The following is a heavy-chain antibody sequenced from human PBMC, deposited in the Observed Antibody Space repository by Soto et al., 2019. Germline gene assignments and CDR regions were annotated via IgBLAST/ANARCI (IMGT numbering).Heavy chain of an antibody. V-gene: IGHV3-21*01. CDR2: ISSSSSYI. Sequence: EVQLVESGGGLVKPGGSLRLSCAASGFTFSSYSMNWVRQAPGKGLEWVSSISSSSSYIYYADSVKGRFTISRDNAQNSLYLQMNSLRAEDTAVYYCASESSGWYAYFQHWGQGTLVTVSS. CDR3: ASESSGWYAYFQH. CDR1: GFTFSSYS. D-gene: IGHD6-19*01. J-gene: IGHJ1*01.